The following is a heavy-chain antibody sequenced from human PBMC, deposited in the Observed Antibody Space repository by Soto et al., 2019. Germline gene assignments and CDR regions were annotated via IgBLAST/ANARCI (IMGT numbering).Heavy chain of an antibody. CDR1: GDSISSSTYY. J-gene: IGHJ4*02. CDR3: ARPGDSWYSYFDY. V-gene: IGHV4-39*01. Sequence: QLQLQESGPGLVKPSETLSLTCTVSGDSISSSTYYWGWIRQPPGKGLEWIGSIYYSGRTYYNPSLESRVTISVDTSKNQFSLKLSSVTAADTAVYYSARPGDSWYSYFDYWGQGTLVTVSS. D-gene: IGHD6-13*01. CDR2: IYYSGRT.